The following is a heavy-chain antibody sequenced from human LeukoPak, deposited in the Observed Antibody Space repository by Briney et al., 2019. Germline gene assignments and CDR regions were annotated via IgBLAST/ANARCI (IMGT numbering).Heavy chain of an antibody. V-gene: IGHV1-18*01. CDR2: ISAHNGNT. J-gene: IGHJ5*02. CDR3: ARDTDIVVANWFDP. D-gene: IGHD2-2*01. CDR1: GYTFTSYG. Sequence: ASVKVSCKASGYTFTSYGISWVRQAPGQGLEWMGWISAHNGNTNYAQKLQGRVTMTTDTSTSTAYMELRSLRSDDTAVYYCARDTDIVVANWFDPWGQGTLVTVSS.